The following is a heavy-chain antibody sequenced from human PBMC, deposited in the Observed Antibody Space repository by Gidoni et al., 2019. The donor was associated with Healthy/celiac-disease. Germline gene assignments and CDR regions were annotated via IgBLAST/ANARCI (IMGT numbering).Heavy chain of an antibody. V-gene: IGHV3-66*02. CDR3: ASSGYYDRGAFDI. CDR1: GFTVSSNY. J-gene: IGHJ3*02. CDR2: IYSGGST. Sequence: EVQLVESGGGLVQPGGSLRLSCAASGFTVSSNYMSWVRQAPGKGLEWVSVIYSGGSTYYADSVKGRFTISRDNSKNTLYLQMNSLRAEDTAVYYCASSGYYDRGAFDIWGQGTMVTVSS. D-gene: IGHD3-22*01.